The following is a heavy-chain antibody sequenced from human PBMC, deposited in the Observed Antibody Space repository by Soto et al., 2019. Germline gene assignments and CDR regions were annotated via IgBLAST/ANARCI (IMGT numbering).Heavy chain of an antibody. CDR1: GGTFSSYT. Sequence: QVQLVQSGAEVKKPGSSVKVSCTASGGTFSSYTISWVRQAPGQGLEWMGRIIPILGIANYAQKFQGRVTITADKSTSTAYMELSSLRSEDTAVYYCARESRSRYCSGGSCPAEYFQHWGQGTLVTVSS. J-gene: IGHJ1*01. V-gene: IGHV1-69*08. D-gene: IGHD2-15*01. CDR2: IIPILGIA. CDR3: ARESRSRYCSGGSCPAEYFQH.